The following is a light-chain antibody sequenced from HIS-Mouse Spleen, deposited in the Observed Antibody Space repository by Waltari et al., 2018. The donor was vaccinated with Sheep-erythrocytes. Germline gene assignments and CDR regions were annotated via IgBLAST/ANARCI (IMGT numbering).Light chain of an antibody. J-gene: IGKJ3*01. CDR1: QGISSY. V-gene: IGKV1-9*01. Sequence: DIQLTQSPSFLSASVGDRVTITCRATQGISSYLAWYQQRPGKAPKPLIYAASTLQSGVPSRLRGSGSGTEFTLTISRLQPEDFATYCCQQLNSYPFTFGPRTKVDIE. CDR3: QQLNSYPFT. CDR2: AAS.